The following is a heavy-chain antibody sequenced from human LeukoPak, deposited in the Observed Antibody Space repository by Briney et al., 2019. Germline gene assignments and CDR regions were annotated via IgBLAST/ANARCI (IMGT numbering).Heavy chain of an antibody. D-gene: IGHD3-3*01. CDR1: GYTFTSYD. CDR3: ASTIFGVVITAGYGMDV. CDR2: INPNSGGT. Sequence: ASVKVSCKASGYTFTSYDINWVRQATGQGLEWMGRINPNSGGTNYAQKFQGRVTMTRDTSISTAYMELSRLRSDDTAVYYCASTIFGVVITAGYGMDVWGQGTTVTVSS. V-gene: IGHV1-2*06. J-gene: IGHJ6*02.